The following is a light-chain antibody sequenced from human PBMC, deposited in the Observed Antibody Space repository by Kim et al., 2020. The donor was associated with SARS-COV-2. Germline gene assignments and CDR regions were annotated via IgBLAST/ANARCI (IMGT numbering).Light chain of an antibody. V-gene: IGKV1-16*01. J-gene: IGKJ3*01. Sequence: ASVGDRVTITCRASQPIKYYVAWFQQKPGKAPKSLIYIASSLHSGVPSRFSGNGSGTDFTLTISSLQPEDFATYFCQQYKTYPLTFGPGTKVDIK. CDR3: QQYKTYPLT. CDR2: IAS. CDR1: QPIKYY.